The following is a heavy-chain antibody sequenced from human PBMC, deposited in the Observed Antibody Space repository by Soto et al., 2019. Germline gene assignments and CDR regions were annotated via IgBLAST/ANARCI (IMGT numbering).Heavy chain of an antibody. Sequence: SETLSLTCTVSGDSINAYYWNWVRQPPGEGLEWIGYIYYSGSTSYNPSLKSRVTISLDTSKNQFSLKLSSVTAADTAVYYCARGGGSYYKYWFDPWGQGTLVTVSS. CDR3: ARGGGSYYKYWFDP. D-gene: IGHD1-26*01. CDR2: IYYSGST. CDR1: GDSINAYY. V-gene: IGHV4-59*01. J-gene: IGHJ5*02.